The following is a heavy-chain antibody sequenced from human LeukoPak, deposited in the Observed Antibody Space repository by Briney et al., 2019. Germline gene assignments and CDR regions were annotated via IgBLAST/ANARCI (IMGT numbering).Heavy chain of an antibody. CDR2: INHSGST. V-gene: IGHV4-34*01. Sequence: PSETLSLTCAVYGGSFSGYYWSWIRQPPGKGLEWIGEINHSGSTNYNPSFKSRVTISVDTSKNQFSLKLSSVTAADTAVYYCAIYSGYAFDYWGQGTLVTVSS. J-gene: IGHJ4*02. CDR1: GGSFSGYY. D-gene: IGHD5-12*01. CDR3: AIYSGYAFDY.